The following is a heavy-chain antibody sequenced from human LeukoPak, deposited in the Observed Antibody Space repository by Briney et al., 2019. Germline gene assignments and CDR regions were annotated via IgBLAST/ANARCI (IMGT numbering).Heavy chain of an antibody. CDR3: AKSWGYTRPYYNYMDV. Sequence: GGSLRLSCATSQFKFNNFGMTWVRQAPGKGLEWVSSITASGGRTQYADSVQGRFTISRDNSKNTLYLQMNSLRAEDTAVYYCAKSWGYTRPYYNYMDVWGKGTTVTVSS. J-gene: IGHJ6*03. D-gene: IGHD3-16*02. V-gene: IGHV3-23*01. CDR1: QFKFNNFG. CDR2: ITASGGRT.